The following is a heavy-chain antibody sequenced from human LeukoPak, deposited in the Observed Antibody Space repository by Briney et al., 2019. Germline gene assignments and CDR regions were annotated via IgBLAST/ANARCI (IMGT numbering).Heavy chain of an antibody. CDR1: GFTFSSYA. D-gene: IGHD4-23*01. CDR2: ICGSDGST. Sequence: PGGSLRLSCAASGFTFSSYAMSWVRQAPGKGLEWGSTICGSDGSTYYADSVKGRFTISRDNSRNTLYLQMNSLRAEDTAVYYCARDGFGNPLGYWGQGALVTVSS. CDR3: ARDGFGNPLGY. V-gene: IGHV3-23*01. J-gene: IGHJ4*02.